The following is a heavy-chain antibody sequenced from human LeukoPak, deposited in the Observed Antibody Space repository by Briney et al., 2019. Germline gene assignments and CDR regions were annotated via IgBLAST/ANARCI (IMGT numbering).Heavy chain of an antibody. CDR1: GFTFSSYW. V-gene: IGHV3-7*01. Sequence: GGSLRLSCAASGFTFSSYWMSWVRQAPGKGLEWVANIKQDGSEKYYVDSVKGRFTISRDNAKNSLYLQMNSLRAEDTAVYYCARDGTYYYDSSGYYSRFDYWGQGTLVTVSS. J-gene: IGHJ4*02. CDR3: ARDGTYYYDSSGYYSRFDY. D-gene: IGHD3-22*01. CDR2: IKQDGSEK.